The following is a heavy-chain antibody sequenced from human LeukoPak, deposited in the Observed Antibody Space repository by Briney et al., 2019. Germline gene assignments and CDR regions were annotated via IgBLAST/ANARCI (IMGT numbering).Heavy chain of an antibody. CDR1: GFTFSSYA. V-gene: IGHV3-23*01. CDR3: AKGRANWKAPANGFDY. Sequence: GGSLRLSCAASGFTFSSYAMSWVRQAPGKGLEWVSAISGNGGSTYYADSVKGRFTISRDNSKNTLFLQMNSLRAEDTAVYYCAKGRANWKAPANGFDYWGQGTLVTVSS. CDR2: ISGNGGST. D-gene: IGHD1-1*01. J-gene: IGHJ4*02.